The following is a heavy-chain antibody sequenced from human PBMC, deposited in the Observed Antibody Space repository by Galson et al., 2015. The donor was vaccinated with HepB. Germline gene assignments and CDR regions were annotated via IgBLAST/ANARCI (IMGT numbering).Heavy chain of an antibody. Sequence: SLRLSCAASGFSFNDYGLHWLRQAPAKGLEWLSVIWRYEGSNKYYADSVTVRFTVSSDNSKLTLYLQMNSLRVEDTAIYYCSHERRHNTGWFALDSWGQAALVTVSS. J-gene: IGHJ4*02. CDR1: GFSFNDYG. V-gene: IGHV3-33*06. CDR2: IWRYEGSNK. D-gene: IGHD6-19*01. CDR3: SHERRHNTGWFALDS.